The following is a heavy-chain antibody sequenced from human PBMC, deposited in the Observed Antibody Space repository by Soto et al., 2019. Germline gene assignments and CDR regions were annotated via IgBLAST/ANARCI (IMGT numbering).Heavy chain of an antibody. D-gene: IGHD6-19*01. V-gene: IGHV4-59*01. CDR2: VFHSATT. CDR3: ARGPYSSGWPIEH. Sequence: SETLSLTCTVSGDSFSDYYWNWIRQVPGKGLEWIGFVFHSATTSYNPSLKTRVAISDDTSKKQFSLRLTSVSAAATAIYYCARGPYSSGWPIEHWGQAILITVSS. CDR1: GDSFSDYY. J-gene: IGHJ4*02.